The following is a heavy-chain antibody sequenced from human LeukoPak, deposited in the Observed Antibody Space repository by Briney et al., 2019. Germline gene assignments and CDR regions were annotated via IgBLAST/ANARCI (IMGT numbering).Heavy chain of an antibody. J-gene: IGHJ4*02. CDR1: GFTFSSYG. D-gene: IGHD2-2*02. CDR2: ISYDGSNK. Sequence: PGGCLRLSCAASGFTFSSYGMHWVRQAPGKGLEWVAVISYDGSNKYYADSVKGRFTISRDNSKNTLYLQMNSLRAEDTAVYYCAKVNHCSSTSCYTFDYWGQGTLVTVSS. CDR3: AKVNHCSSTSCYTFDY. V-gene: IGHV3-30*18.